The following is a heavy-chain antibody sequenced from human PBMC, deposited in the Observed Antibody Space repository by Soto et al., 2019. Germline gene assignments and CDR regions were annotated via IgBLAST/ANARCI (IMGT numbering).Heavy chain of an antibody. J-gene: IGHJ5*02. V-gene: IGHV3-48*03. D-gene: IGHD2-2*01. CDR2: ISSSGSTI. Sequence: GGSLRLSCAASGFTFSSYEMNWVRQAPGKGLEWVSYISSSGSTIYYADSVKVRFTISRDNAKNSLYLQMNSRRAEDTAVYYGARPAEGWFDPWGQGTLVTVSS. CDR3: ARPAEGWFDP. CDR1: GFTFSSYE.